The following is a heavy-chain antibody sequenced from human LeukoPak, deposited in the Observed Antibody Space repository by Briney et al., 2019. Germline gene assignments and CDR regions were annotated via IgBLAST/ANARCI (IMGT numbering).Heavy chain of an antibody. Sequence: PSETLSLTCIVSGASISSYYWSWIRQPPGKGPEWIGYIYYSGNTGSTHYNPSLKSRVTISVDTSKNQFSLKLSSLTAADTAVYYCASGPYPAAGTDHQFDYWGQGTLVTVFS. CDR1: GASISSYY. D-gene: IGHD6-13*01. V-gene: IGHV4-59*01. CDR3: ASGPYPAAGTDHQFDY. J-gene: IGHJ4*02. CDR2: IYYSGNTGST.